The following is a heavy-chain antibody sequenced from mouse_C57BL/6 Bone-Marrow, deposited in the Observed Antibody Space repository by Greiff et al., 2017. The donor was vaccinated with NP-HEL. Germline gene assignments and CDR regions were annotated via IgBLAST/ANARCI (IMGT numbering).Heavy chain of an antibody. CDR2: IYPGDGDT. Sequence: QVQLQQSGAELVKPGASVKISCKASGYAFSSYWMNWVKQRPGKGLEWIGQIYPGDGDTNYNGKFKGKATLTADKSSSTAYMQLSSLTSEDSAVYFCASPYGNYPSWFAYWGQGTLVTVSA. D-gene: IGHD2-10*02. CDR1: GYAFSSYW. V-gene: IGHV1-80*01. CDR3: ASPYGNYPSWFAY. J-gene: IGHJ3*01.